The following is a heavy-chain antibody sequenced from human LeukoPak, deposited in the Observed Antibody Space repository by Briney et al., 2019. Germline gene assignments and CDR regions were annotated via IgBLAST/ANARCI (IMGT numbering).Heavy chain of an antibody. V-gene: IGHV1-3*01. D-gene: IGHD6-13*01. CDR2: INAGNGNT. CDR1: GYTFTSYA. J-gene: IGHJ4*02. CDR3: ARVLGPSSSWSPFDY. Sequence: GASVKVSCKASGYTFTSYAMHWVRQAPGQRLEWMGWINAGNGNTKYSQKFQGRVTITRDTSASTAYMELSSLRSEDTAVYYCARVLGPSSSWSPFDYWGQGTLVTVSS.